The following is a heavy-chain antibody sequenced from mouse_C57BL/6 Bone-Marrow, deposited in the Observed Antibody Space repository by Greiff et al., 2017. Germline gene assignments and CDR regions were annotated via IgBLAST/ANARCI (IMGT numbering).Heavy chain of an antibody. Sequence: QVQLKQPGAELVMPGASVKLSCKASGYTFTSYWMHWVKQRPGQGLEWIGEIDPSDSYTNYNQKFKGKSTLTVAKSSSTAYMQLSSLTSEDAAVYYCAREGITTGVSHFDYWGQGTTLTVSS. J-gene: IGHJ2*01. D-gene: IGHD1-1*01. CDR2: IDPSDSYT. V-gene: IGHV1-69*01. CDR3: AREGITTGVSHFDY. CDR1: GYTFTSYW.